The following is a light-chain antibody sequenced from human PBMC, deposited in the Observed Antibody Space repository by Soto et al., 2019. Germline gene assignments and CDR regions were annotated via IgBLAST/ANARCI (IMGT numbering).Light chain of an antibody. V-gene: IGLV2-14*01. J-gene: IGLJ2*01. CDR1: SSDIGVFNR. CDR2: DVG. CDR3: CSYTSRGPLL. Sequence: QSALTQPASVSGSPGQSITISCTGTSSDIGVFNRVSWYQQHPGKAPKVMIFDVGYRPSGVSNRFSASMSGNTAPLTISGLQAEEEPDYYCCSYTSRGPLLFVGGTKLPVL.